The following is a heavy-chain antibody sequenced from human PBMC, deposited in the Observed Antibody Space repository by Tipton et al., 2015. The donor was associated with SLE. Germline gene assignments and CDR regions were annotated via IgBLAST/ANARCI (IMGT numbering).Heavy chain of an antibody. V-gene: IGHV4-59*01. D-gene: IGHD1-20*01. CDR2: ISSSGST. Sequence: TLSLTCTVSGASFTAYYWSWIRQPPGKGLEWIGYISSSGSTNYNPSLKSRVTISMDTSKNQFSLNLSSVTAADTAVFYCARYDWSYFDYWGQGTLVTVSS. CDR3: ARYDWSYFDY. J-gene: IGHJ4*02. CDR1: GASFTAYY.